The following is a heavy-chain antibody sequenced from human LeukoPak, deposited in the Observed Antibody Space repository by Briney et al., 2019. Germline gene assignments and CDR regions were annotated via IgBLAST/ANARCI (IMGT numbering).Heavy chain of an antibody. D-gene: IGHD3-10*01. J-gene: IGHJ6*03. CDR2: ISSSSSTI. Sequence: GGSLRLSCAASGFTFSSYSMNWVRQAPGKGLEWVSYISSSSSTIYYADSVKGRFTISRDNAKNSLYLQMNSLRAEDTAVYYCARPPGRGYPFVIYYMDVWGKGTTVTVSS. V-gene: IGHV3-48*01. CDR3: ARPPGRGYPFVIYYMDV. CDR1: GFTFSSYS.